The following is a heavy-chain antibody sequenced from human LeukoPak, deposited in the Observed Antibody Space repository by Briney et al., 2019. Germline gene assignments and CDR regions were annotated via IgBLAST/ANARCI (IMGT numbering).Heavy chain of an antibody. Sequence: GGSLRLSCVASGFTFSSYGMHWVRQAPGKGLEWVAVISYDGSNKYYADSVKGRFTISRDNSKNTLYLQMNSLRAEDTAVYYCAKDRGTFDWLSSDYYYYGMDVWGQGTTVTVSS. CDR1: GFTFSSYG. V-gene: IGHV3-30*18. CDR2: ISYDGSNK. J-gene: IGHJ6*02. D-gene: IGHD3-9*01. CDR3: AKDRGTFDWLSSDYYYYGMDV.